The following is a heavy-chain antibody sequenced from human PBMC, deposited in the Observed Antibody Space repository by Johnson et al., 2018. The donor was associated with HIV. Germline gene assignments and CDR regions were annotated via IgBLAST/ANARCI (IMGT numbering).Heavy chain of an antibody. CDR2: INWNGGST. V-gene: IGHV3-20*04. CDR1: GFTFDDHG. CDR3: ARVDGSTWYSLYDAFDI. J-gene: IGHJ3*02. Sequence: VQLVESGGGVVRPGGSLRLSCAASGFTFDDHGMSWVRQAPGKGLDWVSGINWNGGSTGYADSVKGRFTISRDNAKNSLYLQMNSLRAEDTAVYYCARVDGSTWYSLYDAFDIWGQGTMVTVSS. D-gene: IGHD6-13*01.